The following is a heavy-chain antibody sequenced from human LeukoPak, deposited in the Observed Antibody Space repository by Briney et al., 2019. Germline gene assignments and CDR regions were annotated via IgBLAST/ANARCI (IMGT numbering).Heavy chain of an antibody. J-gene: IGHJ5*02. Sequence: PSETLSLTCTVSGGSISGSSYYWGWIRQPPGKGLEWIGSIYYSGSTYYNPSLKSRVTISLNTAKNQFSLRLRSVTAADTAVYYCARRVAVGNYFDPWGQGTLVTVSS. CDR3: ARRVAVGNYFDP. V-gene: IGHV4-39*01. CDR2: IYYSGST. CDR1: GGSISGSSYY. D-gene: IGHD4-11*01.